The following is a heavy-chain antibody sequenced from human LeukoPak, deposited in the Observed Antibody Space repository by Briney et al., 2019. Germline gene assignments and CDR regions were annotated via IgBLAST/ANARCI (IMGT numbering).Heavy chain of an antibody. V-gene: IGHV1-46*01. J-gene: IGHJ3*02. D-gene: IGHD3-10*01. CDR2: INPSGGST. CDR3: ARDMGRFGEGASHAFDI. Sequence: GASVKVSCKASGYNFTDYYIHWVRQASGQGLEGMGIINPSGGSTSYAQKFQGRVTMTRDTSTSTVYMELSSLRSEDTAVYYCARDMGRFGEGASHAFDIWGQGTMVTVSS. CDR1: GYNFTDYY.